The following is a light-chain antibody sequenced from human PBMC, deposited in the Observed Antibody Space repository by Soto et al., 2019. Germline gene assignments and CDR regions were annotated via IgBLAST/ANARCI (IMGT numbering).Light chain of an antibody. J-gene: IGKJ5*01. V-gene: IGKV3-11*01. Sequence: EIVLTQSPVSLSLSPGERATLSCRASQSVDSYLVWYQRKVGQAPRLLIFGASNRATGIPARFSGSGSGTDFTLTINSLEPEDFAVYYCQQRSNWPITFGQGTRLEVK. CDR1: QSVDSY. CDR3: QQRSNWPIT. CDR2: GAS.